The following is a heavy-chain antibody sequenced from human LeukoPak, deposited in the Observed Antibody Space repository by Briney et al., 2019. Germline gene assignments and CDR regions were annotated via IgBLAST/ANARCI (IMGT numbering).Heavy chain of an antibody. J-gene: IGHJ4*02. CDR3: ARRDRYGSGSYYGRYYFDY. V-gene: IGHV4-34*01. CDR2: INHSGST. Sequence: SETLSLTCAVYGGSFSGCYWSWLRQPPGKGLEWIREINHSGSTNYNPSLKSRVTISVDTSKNQFSLKLSSVTAADTAVYYCARRDRYGSGSYYGRYYFDYWGQGTLVTVSS. CDR1: GGSFSGCY. D-gene: IGHD3-10*01.